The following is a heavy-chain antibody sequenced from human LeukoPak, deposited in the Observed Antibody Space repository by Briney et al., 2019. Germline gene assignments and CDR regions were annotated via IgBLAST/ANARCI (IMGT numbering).Heavy chain of an antibody. J-gene: IGHJ4*02. V-gene: IGHV5-51*01. D-gene: IGHD3-22*01. CDR1: GYSFTSYW. Sequence: GESLKISCKGSGYSFTSYWIGWVRQMPGKGLEWMGIIYPGDSDTRYSPSFQGQVTISADRSISIAYLQWSSLRAPDTAMYFCARVHPAGGSGYGDYWGQGTLVTVSS. CDR3: ARVHPAGGSGYGDY. CDR2: IYPGDSDT.